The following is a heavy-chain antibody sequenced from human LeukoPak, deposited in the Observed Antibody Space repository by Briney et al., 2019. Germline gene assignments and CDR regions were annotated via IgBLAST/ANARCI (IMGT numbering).Heavy chain of an antibody. CDR1: GYSFTSYW. J-gene: IGHJ6*03. CDR2: IYPGDSDT. CDR3: ARLYFGYSYGYNYYYMDV. V-gene: IGHV5-51*01. D-gene: IGHD5-18*01. Sequence: GGSLQISCKGSGYSFTSYWIGWVRRMPGKGLEWMGIIYPGDSDTRYSPSFQDQVTISADKSISTAYLQWSSLKASDTAMYYCARLYFGYSYGYNYYYMDVWGKGTTVTVSS.